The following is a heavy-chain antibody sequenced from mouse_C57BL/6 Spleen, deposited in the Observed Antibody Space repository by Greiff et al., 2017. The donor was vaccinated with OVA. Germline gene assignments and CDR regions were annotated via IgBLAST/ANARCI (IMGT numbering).Heavy chain of an antibody. CDR1: GFTFSSYA. J-gene: IGHJ2*01. CDR2: ISDGGGCT. V-gene: IGHV5-4*01. Sequence: EVKVVESGGGLVKPGGSLKLSCAASGFTFSSYAMSWVRQTPEKRLEWVGTISDGGGCTYYTDNVKGRFTISRDNAKNNLYPPRSHLKSEDTAMYYCARDECYYDCGNFDYWGQGTTLTVSS. CDR3: ARDECYYDCGNFDY. D-gene: IGHD2-4*01.